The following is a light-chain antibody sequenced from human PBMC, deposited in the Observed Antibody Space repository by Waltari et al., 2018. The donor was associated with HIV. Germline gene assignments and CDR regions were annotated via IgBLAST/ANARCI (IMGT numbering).Light chain of an antibody. CDR2: DDS. CDR1: SIGSKS. CDR3: QVWDSSSDHRV. Sequence: SYVLTQPPSVSVAPGKTARITCGGNSIGSKSVHWYQQKPGQAPVLVIYDDSDRPSGIPGRFSGSNSANTAARTISGVEAGDEADFYCQVWDSSSDHRVFGGGTKLTVL. J-gene: IGLJ3*02. V-gene: IGLV3-21*04.